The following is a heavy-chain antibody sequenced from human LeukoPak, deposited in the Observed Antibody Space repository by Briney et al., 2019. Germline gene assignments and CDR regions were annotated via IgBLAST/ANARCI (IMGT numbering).Heavy chain of an antibody. D-gene: IGHD3-22*01. CDR1: GFTFSSYG. V-gene: IGHV3-33*08. CDR2: IWFDGSNK. Sequence: GESLKISCAASGFTFSSYGMHWVRQAPGKGLEWVAIIWFDGSNKDYADSVKGRFTISRDNSKKTLYLQMNSLRVEDTAVYYCARVDGSGYKPMDYWGEGTLVTVSS. J-gene: IGHJ4*02. CDR3: ARVDGSGYKPMDY.